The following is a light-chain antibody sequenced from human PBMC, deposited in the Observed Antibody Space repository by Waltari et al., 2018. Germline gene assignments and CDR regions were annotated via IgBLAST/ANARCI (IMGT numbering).Light chain of an antibody. J-gene: IGKJ1*01. CDR2: QFS. Sequence: DLVMTQSPLTLAVTLGMSSFTSCTSSQTLLNPDGNVYWNWFHQRPGQSPSRLIYQFSKRDAGVPDRFRGSGSHTDFTLTISRVEAEDVGVYFCMQGVRPWTFGQGTKVEIK. CDR3: MQGVRPWT. V-gene: IGKV2-30*01. CDR1: QTLLNPDGNVY.